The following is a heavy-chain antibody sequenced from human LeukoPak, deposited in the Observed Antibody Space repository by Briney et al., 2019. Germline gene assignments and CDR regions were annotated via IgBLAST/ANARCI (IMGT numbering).Heavy chain of an antibody. Sequence: ASVKVSCKASGFTFTGYYMHWVRQAPGQGLEWMGWINPNSGGTNYAQKFQGRVTMTRDTPISTAYMELSRLRSDDTAVYYCASGYFDLPYYYYYMDVWGKGTTVTVSS. CDR2: INPNSGGT. J-gene: IGHJ6*03. CDR3: ASGYFDLPYYYYYMDV. V-gene: IGHV1-2*02. D-gene: IGHD3-9*01. CDR1: GFTFTGYY.